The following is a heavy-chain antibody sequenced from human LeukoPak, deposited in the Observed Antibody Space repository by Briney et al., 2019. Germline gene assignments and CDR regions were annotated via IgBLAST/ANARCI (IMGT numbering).Heavy chain of an antibody. D-gene: IGHD6-13*01. V-gene: IGHV1-2*04. CDR2: INPNSGGT. Sequence: ASVKVSCKDSGYTFTGYYMHWVRQAPGQGLEWMGWINPNSGGTNYAQKFQGWVTMTRDTSISTAYMELSRLRSDDTAVYYCARARGSNWYGDCFDPWGQGTLVTVSS. J-gene: IGHJ5*02. CDR1: GYTFTGYY. CDR3: ARARGSNWYGDCFDP.